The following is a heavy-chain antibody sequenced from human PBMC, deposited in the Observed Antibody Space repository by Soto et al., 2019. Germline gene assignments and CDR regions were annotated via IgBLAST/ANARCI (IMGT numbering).Heavy chain of an antibody. CDR3: ARDAVVTPTRAGFDI. Sequence: SETLSLTCAVSGGSISSGGHSWSWIRQPPGKGLEWIGYIYHSGSTYYNPSLKSRITISVDTSKNQFSLKLSSVTAADTAVYYCARDAVVTPTRAGFDIWGRGTTVTVSS. CDR2: IYHSGST. D-gene: IGHD2-21*02. CDR1: GGSISSGGHS. J-gene: IGHJ3*02. V-gene: IGHV4-30-2*05.